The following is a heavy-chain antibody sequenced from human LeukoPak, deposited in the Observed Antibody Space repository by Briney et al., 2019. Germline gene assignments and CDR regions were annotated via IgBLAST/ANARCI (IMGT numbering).Heavy chain of an antibody. V-gene: IGHV1-69*05. D-gene: IGHD6-6*01. Sequence: ASVKVSCKASGGTFSSYAISWVRQAPGQGLEWMGGIIPIFGTANYAQKFQGRVTITTDESTSTAYMELSSLRSEDTAVYYCARGPQLVLAFDIWGQGTMVTVSS. CDR3: ARGPQLVLAFDI. CDR1: GGTFSSYA. CDR2: IIPIFGTA. J-gene: IGHJ3*02.